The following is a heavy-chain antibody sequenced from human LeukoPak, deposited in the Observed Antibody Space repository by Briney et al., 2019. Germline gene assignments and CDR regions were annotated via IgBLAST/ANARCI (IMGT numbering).Heavy chain of an antibody. CDR3: ARGRVMVRGVKNWFDP. Sequence: ASVKVSCKASGYTFTSYAMHWVRQAPGQRLEWMGWINAGNGNTKYSQEFQGRVTITRDTSASTAYMELSSLRSEDMAVYYCARGRVMVRGVKNWFDPWGQGTLVTVSS. D-gene: IGHD3-10*01. CDR1: GYTFTSYA. CDR2: INAGNGNT. J-gene: IGHJ5*02. V-gene: IGHV1-3*03.